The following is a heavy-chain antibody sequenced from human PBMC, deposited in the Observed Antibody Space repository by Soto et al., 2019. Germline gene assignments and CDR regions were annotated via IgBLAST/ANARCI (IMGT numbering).Heavy chain of an antibody. Sequence: GGSLRLSCAASGFTFSSYAMSWVRQAPGTGLEWVSAISGSGGSTYYADSVKGRFTISRDNSKNTLYLQMNSLRAEDTAVYYCAKVVCATGGYYYYGMDVWGQGTTVTVSS. J-gene: IGHJ6*02. CDR3: AKVVCATGGYYYYGMDV. CDR2: ISGSGGST. V-gene: IGHV3-23*01. D-gene: IGHD1-26*01. CDR1: GFTFSSYA.